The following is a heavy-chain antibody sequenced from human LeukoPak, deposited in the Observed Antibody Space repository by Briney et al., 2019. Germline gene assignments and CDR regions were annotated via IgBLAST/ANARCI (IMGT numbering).Heavy chain of an antibody. V-gene: IGHV4-59*12. D-gene: IGHD2-15*01. CDR1: GGSISSYY. J-gene: IGHJ5*02. CDR3: ARGTVGYCSGGSCQGWFDP. CDR2: IYYSGST. Sequence: ASETLSLTCTVSGGSISSYYWSWIRQPPGKGLEWIGYIYYSGSTNYNPSLKSRVTISVDTSKNQVSLKLSSVTAADTAVYYCARGTVGYCSGGSCQGWFDPWGQGTLVTVSS.